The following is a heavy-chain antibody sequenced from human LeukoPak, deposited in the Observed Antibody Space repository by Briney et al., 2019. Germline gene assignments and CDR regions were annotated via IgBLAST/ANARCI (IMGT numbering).Heavy chain of an antibody. J-gene: IGHJ4*02. CDR3: ARGKSNWNYRAPFDY. V-gene: IGHV4-38-2*02. CDR1: GYSISSGYY. D-gene: IGHD1-7*01. CDR2: IYHSGST. Sequence: KPSETLSLTCTVSGYSISSGYYWGWIRQPPGKGLEWIGSIYHSGSTYYNPSLKSRVTISVDTSKNQFSLKLSSVTAADTAVYYCARGKSNWNYRAPFDYWGQGTLVTVSS.